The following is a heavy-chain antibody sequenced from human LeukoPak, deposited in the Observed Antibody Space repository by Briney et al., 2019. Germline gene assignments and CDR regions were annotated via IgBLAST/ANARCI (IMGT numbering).Heavy chain of an antibody. CDR2: IIPIFGIA. V-gene: IGHV1-69*04. D-gene: IGHD6-19*01. J-gene: IGHJ5*02. Sequence: ASVKVSCKASGGTFSSYAISWVRQAPGQGLEWMGRIIPIFGIANYAQKFQGRVTITADKSTSTAYMELSSLRSEDTAVYYCARDIIEEAVAGPNWFDPWGRGTLVTVSS. CDR1: GGTFSSYA. CDR3: ARDIIEEAVAGPNWFDP.